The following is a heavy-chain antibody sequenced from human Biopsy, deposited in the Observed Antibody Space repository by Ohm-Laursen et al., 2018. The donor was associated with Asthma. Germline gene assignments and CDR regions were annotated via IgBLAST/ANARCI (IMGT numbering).Heavy chain of an antibody. V-gene: IGHV4-39*01. CDR2: ISYTGNT. D-gene: IGHD2-2*01. CDR3: ARHDHRWDTYADF. CDR1: GGSMSSSSYS. Sequence: SETLSLTCAVSGGSMSSSSYSWGWIRQPPGKGLEWIGSISYTGNTDIPSLRSRVTLSVDTSKNNFSLKLTSMTAADTAVYYCARHDHRWDTYADFWGQGTLVTVSS. J-gene: IGHJ4*02.